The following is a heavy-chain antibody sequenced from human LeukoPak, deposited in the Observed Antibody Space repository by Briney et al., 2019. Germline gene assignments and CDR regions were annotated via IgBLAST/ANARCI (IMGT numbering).Heavy chain of an antibody. Sequence: ASVKVSCKASGYTFTTYAMNWVRQAPGQGLEWMGWINTGNGNTKYSQKFQGRVTITRDTSASTAYMELSSLRSEDTAVYYCARDLAYCGGDCSGLGYFDLWGRGTLVTVSS. CDR3: ARDLAYCGGDCSGLGYFDL. J-gene: IGHJ2*01. V-gene: IGHV1-3*04. CDR1: GYTFTTYA. D-gene: IGHD2-21*02. CDR2: INTGNGNT.